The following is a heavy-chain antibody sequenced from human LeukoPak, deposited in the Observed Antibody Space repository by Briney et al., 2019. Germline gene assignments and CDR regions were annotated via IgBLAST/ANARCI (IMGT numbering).Heavy chain of an antibody. V-gene: IGHV3-23*01. CDR2: ISGSGGST. CDR1: GFTFSSYA. Sequence: GGSLRLSCAASGFTFSSYAMSWVRQAPGKGLEWVSAISGSGGSTYYADSVKGRFTISRDNSKNTLYLQMNSLRAEDTAVYYCAKDLDDGDYGGDFDYWGQGTLVTVSS. J-gene: IGHJ4*02. D-gene: IGHD4-17*01. CDR3: AKDLDDGDYGGDFDY.